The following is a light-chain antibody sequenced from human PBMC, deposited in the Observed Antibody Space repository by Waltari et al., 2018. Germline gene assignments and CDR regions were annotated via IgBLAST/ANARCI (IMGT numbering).Light chain of an antibody. CDR2: DAS. Sequence: DIQMTQSPSSLSASAGDRVTITCRASLNINTFLNWYQQRPGTAPKLLIYDASSLQNGVPSRFSGTGSGTEFTLTISSLQPEDFATYFCQQSFSTPPWTFGQGTRVEVK. J-gene: IGKJ1*01. CDR1: LNINTF. CDR3: QQSFSTPPWT. V-gene: IGKV1-39*01.